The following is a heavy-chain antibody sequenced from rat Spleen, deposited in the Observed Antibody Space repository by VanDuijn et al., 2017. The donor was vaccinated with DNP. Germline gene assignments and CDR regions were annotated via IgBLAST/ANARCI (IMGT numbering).Heavy chain of an antibody. CDR2: ISSGGST. CDR1: GFSLTSYG. V-gene: IGHV2S12*01. Sequence: QVQLKESGPGLVQPSQTLSLTCTVSGFSLTSYGVSWVRQPPGKGLEWIAAISSGGSTYYNSPLKSRLTISRDTSKSQVFLKMNSLQTEDTATYYCARDGQWDYLDYWGQGVMVTVSS. CDR3: ARDGQWDYLDY. J-gene: IGHJ2*01. D-gene: IGHD1-1*01.